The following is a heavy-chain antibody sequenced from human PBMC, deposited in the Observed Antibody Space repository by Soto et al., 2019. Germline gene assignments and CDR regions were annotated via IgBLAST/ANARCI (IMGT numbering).Heavy chain of an antibody. D-gene: IGHD2-15*01. V-gene: IGHV6-1*01. CDR3: ARAVVVGVAATRTQHYAFDI. J-gene: IGHJ3*02. CDR2: TYYRSKWYN. Sequence: SQTLSLTCAISGDSVSSNSAAWNWIRQSPSRGLEWLGRTYYRSKWYNDYAVSVKSRITINPDTSKNQFSLQLNSVTPEDTAVYYCARAVVVGVAATRTQHYAFDIRDQGTMVTCSS. CDR1: GDSVSSNSAA.